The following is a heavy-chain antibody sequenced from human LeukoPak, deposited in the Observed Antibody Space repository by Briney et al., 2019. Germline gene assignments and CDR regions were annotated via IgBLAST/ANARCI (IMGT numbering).Heavy chain of an antibody. CDR3: ARDAGYGGNSDYYYMDV. CDR1: AFTFRTYA. D-gene: IGHD4-23*01. CDR2: ISSSSNTI. J-gene: IGHJ6*03. Sequence: GGSLRLSCAASAFTFRTYAMNWVRQAPGKGLEWVSYISSSSNTIYYADSVKGRFTISRDNAKNSLYLQMNSLRAEDTAVYYCARDAGYGGNSDYYYMDVWGKGTTVTVSS. V-gene: IGHV3-48*01.